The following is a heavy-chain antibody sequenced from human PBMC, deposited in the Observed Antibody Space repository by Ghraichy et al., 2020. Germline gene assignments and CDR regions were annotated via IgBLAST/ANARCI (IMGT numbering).Heavy chain of an antibody. J-gene: IGHJ4*02. D-gene: IGHD3-3*01. CDR2: INHSGST. CDR3: ARGINYDFWSGYYNEFDY. CDR1: GGSFSGYY. Sequence: GSLSLTCAVYGGSFSGYYWSWIRQPPGKGLEWIGEINHSGSTNYNPSLKSRVTISVDTSKNQFSLKLSSVTAADTAVYYCARGINYDFWSGYYNEFDYWGQGTLVTVSS. V-gene: IGHV4-34*01.